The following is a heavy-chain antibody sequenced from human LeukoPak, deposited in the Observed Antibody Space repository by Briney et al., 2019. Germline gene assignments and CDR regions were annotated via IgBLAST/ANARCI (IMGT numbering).Heavy chain of an antibody. CDR1: GGSIRNYY. CDR3: ARSYSTGWTVIDH. CDR2: IYYSGST. J-gene: IGHJ4*02. D-gene: IGHD6-25*01. V-gene: IGHV4-59*01. Sequence: SETLSLTCTVSGGSIRNYYWSWIRQPPGKGLEWIGCIYYSGSTNYNPSLKSRVTISVDTSKNQFSLKLTSVTAADTAVYYCARSYSTGWTVIDHWGQGTLVTVSS.